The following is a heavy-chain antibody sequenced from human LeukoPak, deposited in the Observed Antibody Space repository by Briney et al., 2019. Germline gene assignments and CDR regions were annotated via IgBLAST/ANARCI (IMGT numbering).Heavy chain of an antibody. CDR3: ARDPASIDSSGYSYGY. J-gene: IGHJ4*02. V-gene: IGHV3-48*03. Sequence: PGGSLRLSCAASGFTFSSYEMNWVRQAPGKGLEWVSYISSSGSAIYYADSVKGRFTISRDNTRNSLYLQINSLRAEDTAVYYCARDPASIDSSGYSYGYWGKGTLVTVSS. D-gene: IGHD3-22*01. CDR1: GFTFSSYE. CDR2: ISSSGSAI.